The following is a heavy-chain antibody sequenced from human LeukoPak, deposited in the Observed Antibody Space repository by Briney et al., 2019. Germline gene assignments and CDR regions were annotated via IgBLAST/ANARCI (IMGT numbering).Heavy chain of an antibody. J-gene: IGHJ3*02. CDR2: IYYSGST. Sequence: SETLSLTCTVSGGSISSSSYYWGWIRQPPGKGLEWIGYIYYSGSTNYNPSLKSRVTISVDTSKNQFSLKLSSVTAADTAVYYCARRLVGASPRGAFDIWGQGTVVTVSS. D-gene: IGHD1-26*01. V-gene: IGHV4-61*05. CDR3: ARRLVGASPRGAFDI. CDR1: GGSISSSSYY.